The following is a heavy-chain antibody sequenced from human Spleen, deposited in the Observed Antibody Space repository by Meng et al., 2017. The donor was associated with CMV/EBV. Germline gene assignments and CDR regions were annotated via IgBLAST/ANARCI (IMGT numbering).Heavy chain of an antibody. V-gene: IGHV3-74*01. CDR2: INSDGSST. Sequence: GESLKISCAASGFTFSSYWMHWVRQAPGKGLVWVSRINSDGSSTSYANSVKGRFTISRDNSKSTLYVQMNSLRADDTAVYYCARAPAGGFWSAYYRDYFYYGMDVWGQGTAVTVSS. D-gene: IGHD3-3*01. CDR1: GFTFSSYW. CDR3: ARAPAGGFWSAYYRDYFYYGMDV. J-gene: IGHJ6*02.